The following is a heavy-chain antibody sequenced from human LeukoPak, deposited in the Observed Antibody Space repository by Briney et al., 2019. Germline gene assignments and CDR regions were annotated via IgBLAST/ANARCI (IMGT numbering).Heavy chain of an antibody. CDR2: IIPIFGTA. J-gene: IGHJ5*02. CDR1: GGTFSSYA. Sequence: SVTVSCTASGGTFSSYAISWVRQAPGQGLEWMGGIIPIFGTANYAQKFQGRVTITADESTSTAYMELSSLRSEDTAVYYCARDGRRGGFYGDYEYRPWGQGTLVTVSS. D-gene: IGHD4-17*01. CDR3: ARDGRRGGFYGDYEYRP. V-gene: IGHV1-69*13.